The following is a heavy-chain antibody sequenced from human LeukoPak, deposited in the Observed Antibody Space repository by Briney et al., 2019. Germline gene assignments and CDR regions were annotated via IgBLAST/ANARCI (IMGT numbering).Heavy chain of an antibody. J-gene: IGHJ4*02. Sequence: GGSLRLSCVASGFTFSNFWMSWVRQAPGKGLEWVANIKQDGSEKYYVDSVKGRFTISRDNAKNSLYLQMNSLRAEDTAVYYCARDPTISTVTTREGYWGQGTLVTVSS. CDR3: ARDPTISTVTTREGY. V-gene: IGHV3-7*01. D-gene: IGHD4-17*01. CDR1: GFTFSNFW. CDR2: IKQDGSEK.